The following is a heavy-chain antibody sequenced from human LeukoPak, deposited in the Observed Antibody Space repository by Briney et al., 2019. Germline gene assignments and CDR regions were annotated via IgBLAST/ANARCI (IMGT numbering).Heavy chain of an antibody. CDR2: IDSRNGDM. CDR1: GFIFSDYS. V-gene: IGHV3-21*04. Sequence: GGSLRLSCAASGFIFSDYSMTWVRQAPEKGLEWVSSIDSRNGDMYYADSVNDRFTISRDNAENLLYLQMNSLRDEDTAVYYCAKARIASAGTGAFDVWGQGTMVTVSS. J-gene: IGHJ3*01. D-gene: IGHD6-13*01. CDR3: AKARIASAGTGAFDV.